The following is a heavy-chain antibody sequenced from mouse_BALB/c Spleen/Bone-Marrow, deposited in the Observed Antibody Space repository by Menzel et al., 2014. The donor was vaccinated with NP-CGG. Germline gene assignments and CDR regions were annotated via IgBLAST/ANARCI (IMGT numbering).Heavy chain of an antibody. CDR2: INPSTGYT. V-gene: IGHV1-7*01. CDR3: ARLGEIYYYGSPLGY. CDR1: GYTFTSYW. D-gene: IGHD1-1*01. Sequence: QVQLQQPGAELAKPGASVKMSCKASGYTFTSYWMHWVKQRPGQGLEWIGYINPSTGYTEYNQKFKDKATLTADKSSSTSYMQLSSLTSEDSAVYYCARLGEIYYYGSPLGYWGQGTTLTVSS. J-gene: IGHJ2*01.